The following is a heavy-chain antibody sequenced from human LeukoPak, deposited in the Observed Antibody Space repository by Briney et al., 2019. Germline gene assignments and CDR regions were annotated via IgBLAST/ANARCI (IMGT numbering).Heavy chain of an antibody. D-gene: IGHD6-13*01. Sequence: ASVKVSCKASGYTFTSYAMHWVRQAPGQRLEWMGWINAGNGNTKYSQKFQGRVTITRDTSASTAYMELSSPRSEDTAVYYCARATRYSSSWYLGYWGQGTLVTVSS. V-gene: IGHV1-3*01. CDR1: GYTFTSYA. CDR3: ARATRYSSSWYLGY. CDR2: INAGNGNT. J-gene: IGHJ4*02.